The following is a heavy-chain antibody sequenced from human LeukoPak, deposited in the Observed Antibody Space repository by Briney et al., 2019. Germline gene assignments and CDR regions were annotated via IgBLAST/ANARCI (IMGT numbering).Heavy chain of an antibody. V-gene: IGHV3-21*01. CDR2: ISSSSSYI. Sequence: GGSLRLSCAASGFTFSRYWMNWVRQAPGKGLEWVSSISSSSSYIYYADSMKGRFTISRDNAKNSLYLQMNSLRAEDTAVYYCARGRGGTYDAFDIWGQGTMVTVSS. D-gene: IGHD3-10*01. CDR1: GFTFSRYW. J-gene: IGHJ3*02. CDR3: ARGRGGTYDAFDI.